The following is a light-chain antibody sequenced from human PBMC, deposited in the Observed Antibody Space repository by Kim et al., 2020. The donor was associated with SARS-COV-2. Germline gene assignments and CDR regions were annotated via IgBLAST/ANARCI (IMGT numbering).Light chain of an antibody. Sequence: SYELTQPPSVSVAPGKTAKISCGGNSIGSPRVHCSDDDPLQPHVLAIYYDSDRPSGTPERSSGSPSGNTPTLTISRVQAGAEADYYCQLSHSRRDTPVVF. J-gene: IGLJ3*02. CDR3: QLSHSRRDTPVV. CDR1: SIGSPR. CDR2: YDS. V-gene: IGLV3-21*04.